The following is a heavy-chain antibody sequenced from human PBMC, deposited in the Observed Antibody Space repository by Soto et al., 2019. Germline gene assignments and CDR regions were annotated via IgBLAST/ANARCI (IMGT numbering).Heavy chain of an antibody. CDR1: GFTFSSYS. J-gene: IGHJ6*02. D-gene: IGHD3-22*01. CDR3: ARDQQYYYDSSGYYTDPYGMDV. CDR2: ISSSSSYI. Sequence: GGSLRLSCAASGFTFSSYSMNWVRQAPGKGLEWVSSISSSSSYIYYADSVKGRFTISRDNAKNSLYLQMNSLRAEDTAVYYCARDQQYYYDSSGYYTDPYGMDVWGQGTTVTVSS. V-gene: IGHV3-21*01.